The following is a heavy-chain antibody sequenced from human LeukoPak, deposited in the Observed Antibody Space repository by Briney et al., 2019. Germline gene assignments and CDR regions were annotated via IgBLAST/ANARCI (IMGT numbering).Heavy chain of an antibody. V-gene: IGHV4-4*07. CDR2: IYSSGII. CDR1: GGSISSYY. Sequence: SETLSLTCTVSGGSISSYYWSWIRQPAGKAPEWIGRIYSSGIINYIPSLKSRVTMSLDNSKNPLSLKLSYVTAADTAVYYCARDTGKSGYPDYGGQGTVVTVSS. D-gene: IGHD3-3*01. J-gene: IGHJ4*02. CDR3: ARDTGKSGYPDY.